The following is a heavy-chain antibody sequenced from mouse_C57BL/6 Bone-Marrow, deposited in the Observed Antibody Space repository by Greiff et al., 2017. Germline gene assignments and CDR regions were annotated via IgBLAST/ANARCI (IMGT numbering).Heavy chain of an antibody. J-gene: IGHJ1*03. CDR1: GYTFTDYN. CDR3: ARQVFDV. CDR2: INPNNGGT. V-gene: IGHV1-18*01. Sequence: EVKLMESGPELVKPGASVKIPCKASGYTFTDYNMDWVKQSHGKSLEWIGDINPNNGGTIYNQKFKGKATLTVDKSSSTAYMELRSLTSEDTAVYYCARQVFDVWGTGTTVTVSS.